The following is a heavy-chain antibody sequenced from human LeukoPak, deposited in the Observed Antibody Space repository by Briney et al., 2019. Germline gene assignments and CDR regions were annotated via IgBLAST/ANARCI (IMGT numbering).Heavy chain of an antibody. CDR2: ISSRNDYI. CDR1: GFTFSSYS. V-gene: IGHV3-21*01. CDR3: SELGITMIGGV. D-gene: IGHD3-10*02. Sequence: PGGSLRLSCEASGFTFSSYSMNWVRQAPGKGLEWVSSISSRNDYIYYADSVKGRFTISRDNAKNSLYLQMNSLRAEDTAVYYCSELGITMIGGVWSKGTTVTISS. J-gene: IGHJ6*04.